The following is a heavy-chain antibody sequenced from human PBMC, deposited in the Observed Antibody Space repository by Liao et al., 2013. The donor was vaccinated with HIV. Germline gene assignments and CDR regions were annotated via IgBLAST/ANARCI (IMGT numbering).Heavy chain of an antibody. CDR3: ARAWRQGPNVRQYYYYMDV. D-gene: IGHD3-3*01. CDR2: VNPSGVT. J-gene: IGHJ6*03. V-gene: IGHV4-61*02. Sequence: QLQLQESGPGLVKPSETLSLTCTVSGGSISSGSYYWSWIRQPAGKGLEWIGRVNPSGVTDYNPSLSSRVTISVDTANNQFSLELNSVTAADTAVYYCARAWRQGPNVRQYYYYMDVWGKGTTVTVSS. CDR1: GGSISSGSYY.